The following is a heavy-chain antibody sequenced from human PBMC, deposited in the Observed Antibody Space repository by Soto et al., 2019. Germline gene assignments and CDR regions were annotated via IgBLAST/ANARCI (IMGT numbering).Heavy chain of an antibody. J-gene: IGHJ5*02. Sequence: GGSLRLSCAASGFTFSSYAMHWVRQAPGKGLEWVAVISYDGSNKYYADSVKGRFTISRDNSKNTLYLQMNSLRAEDTAVYYCAKDGDRSSYNWFDPWGQGTLVTVSS. CDR2: ISYDGSNK. D-gene: IGHD7-27*01. CDR3: AKDGDRSSYNWFDP. V-gene: IGHV3-30-3*01. CDR1: GFTFSSYA.